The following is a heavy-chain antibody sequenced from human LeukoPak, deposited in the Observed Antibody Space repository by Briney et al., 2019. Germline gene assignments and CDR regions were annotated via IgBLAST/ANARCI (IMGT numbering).Heavy chain of an antibody. D-gene: IGHD3-22*01. Sequence: GGSLRLSCAASGFSFNSYAMYWVRQAPGKGLEWVSGIFGSGGSAHYVDSVKGRFTISRDNSKNTVYLQMDSLKVEDTAVYYCGKTTTGYSSGRYPGWPVDYWGQGTLVTVSS. CDR3: GKTTTGYSSGRYPGWPVDY. CDR1: GFSFNSYA. CDR2: IFGSGGSA. J-gene: IGHJ4*02. V-gene: IGHV3-23*01.